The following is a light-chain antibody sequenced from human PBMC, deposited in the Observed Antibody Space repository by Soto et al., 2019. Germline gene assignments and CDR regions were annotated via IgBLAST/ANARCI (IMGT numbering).Light chain of an antibody. CDR2: GAS. CDR1: QSVSSN. CDR3: QQYNNWLT. J-gene: IGKJ3*01. Sequence: EIVMTQSPATLSVSPGERATLSCRASQSVSSNLAWYQQKPCQAPRLLIYGASTRATGIPASFSGSGSATEFTPTIRSLQSEDFAVYYCQQYNNWLTFGPGTKVDIK. V-gene: IGKV3-15*01.